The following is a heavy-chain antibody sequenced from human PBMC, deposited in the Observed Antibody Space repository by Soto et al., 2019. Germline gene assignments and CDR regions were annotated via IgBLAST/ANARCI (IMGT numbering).Heavy chain of an antibody. Sequence: ASVKVSCKASGYTFTSYGISWVRQAPGQGLEWMGWISTYNGNTNYAQKLQGRVTMTTDTSTSTAYMELRSLRSDDTAVYYCARDRRVAAAGTKASTIDYWGQGTLVTVSS. D-gene: IGHD6-13*01. CDR3: ARDRRVAAAGTKASTIDY. CDR2: ISTYNGNT. V-gene: IGHV1-18*01. CDR1: GYTFTSYG. J-gene: IGHJ4*02.